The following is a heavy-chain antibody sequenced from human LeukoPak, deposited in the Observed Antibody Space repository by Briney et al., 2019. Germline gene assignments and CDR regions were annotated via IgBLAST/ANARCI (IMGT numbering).Heavy chain of an antibody. CDR3: ARDLGSSWYYDY. D-gene: IGHD6-13*01. V-gene: IGHV4-30-2*01. J-gene: IGHJ4*02. Sequence: SETLSLTCTVSGGSISSGGYYWSWIRQPPGKGLEWIGYIYHSGSTYYNPSLKSRVTISVDRSKNQFSLKLSSVTAADTAVYYCARDLGSSWYYDYWGQGTLVTVSS. CDR1: GGSISSGGYY. CDR2: IYHSGST.